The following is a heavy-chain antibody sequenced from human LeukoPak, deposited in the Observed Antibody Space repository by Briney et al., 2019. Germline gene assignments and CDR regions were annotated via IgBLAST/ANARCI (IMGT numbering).Heavy chain of an antibody. Sequence: PSETLSLTCTVSGGSISGFYWSWIRQPPGKGLEWIGYVFYRGSINYNPSLKSRVTMSVDMPKNQFSLNLTSVTAADTAAYFCARHPGGGDWFDPWGPGTRVTVSS. CDR2: VFYRGSI. J-gene: IGHJ5*02. D-gene: IGHD3-16*01. CDR1: GGSISGFY. CDR3: ARHPGGGDWFDP. V-gene: IGHV4-59*08.